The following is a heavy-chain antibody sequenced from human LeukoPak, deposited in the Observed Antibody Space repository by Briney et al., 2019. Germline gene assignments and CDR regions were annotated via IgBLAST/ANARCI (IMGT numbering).Heavy chain of an antibody. D-gene: IGHD5-18*01. CDR1: GGSISSYY. Sequence: SETLSLTCTVSGGSISSYYWNWIRQPPGKGLEWIGSVSYSGSTNYNPSLESRVTISVDTSKNQISLKLSSVTAADTTVYYCARAPERWYSYGSYTYYYMDVWGKGTTVTVSS. V-gene: IGHV4-59*01. CDR2: VSYSGST. J-gene: IGHJ6*03. CDR3: ARAPERWYSYGSYTYYYMDV.